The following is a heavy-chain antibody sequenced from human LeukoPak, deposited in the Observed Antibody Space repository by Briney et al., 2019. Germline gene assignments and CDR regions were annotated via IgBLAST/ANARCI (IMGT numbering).Heavy chain of an antibody. CDR1: GFTFSSYA. CDR3: ARSSFGGSLIDY. V-gene: IGHV3-48*04. CDR2: ISSSGSTI. D-gene: IGHD3-16*01. Sequence: GGSLRLSCAASGFTFSSYAMSWVRQAPGKGLEWVSYISSSGSTIYYADSVKGRFTISRDNAKNSLYLQMNSLRAEDTAVYYCARSSFGGSLIDYWGQGTLVTVSS. J-gene: IGHJ4*02.